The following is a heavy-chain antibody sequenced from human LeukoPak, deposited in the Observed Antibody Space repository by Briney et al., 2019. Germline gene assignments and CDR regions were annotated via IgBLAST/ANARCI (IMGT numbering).Heavy chain of an antibody. Sequence: SETLSLTCTVSGGSISSYYWSWIRQPPGKGLEWIGYIYYSGSTNYNSSLKSRVTISVDTSKNQFSLKLSSVTAADTAVYYCARVVRRYCSGGSCYLFDYWGQGTLVTVSS. J-gene: IGHJ4*02. V-gene: IGHV4-59*01. D-gene: IGHD2-15*01. CDR1: GGSISSYY. CDR2: IYYSGST. CDR3: ARVVRRYCSGGSCYLFDY.